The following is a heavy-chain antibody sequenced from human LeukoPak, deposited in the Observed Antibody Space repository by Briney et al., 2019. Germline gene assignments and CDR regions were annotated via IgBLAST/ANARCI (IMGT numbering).Heavy chain of an antibody. CDR2: INPNSGGT. Sequence: ASVKVSCKASGYTFTGYYMHWVRQAPGQGLEWMGWINPNSGGTNYAQKLQGRVTMTTDTSTSTAYMELRSLRSDDTAVYYCARADIVVVPAASRGRHYFDYWGQGTLVTVSS. D-gene: IGHD2-2*01. J-gene: IGHJ4*02. CDR3: ARADIVVVPAASRGRHYFDY. CDR1: GYTFTGYY. V-gene: IGHV1-2*02.